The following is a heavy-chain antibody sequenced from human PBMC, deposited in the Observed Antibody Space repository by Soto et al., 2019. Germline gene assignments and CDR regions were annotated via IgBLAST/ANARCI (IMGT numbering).Heavy chain of an antibody. V-gene: IGHV4-59*01. Sequence: QVQLQESAPGLVKPSETLSLTCTVSGGSINSYYWSWIRQPPGKGLEWIGYIYYSGSAYYNPSLKSRVTISVATSNNQFSLKLSSVTAADTAVYYCARAGAENWFDPWGRGTLVTVSS. CDR1: GGSINSYY. CDR3: ARAGAENWFDP. J-gene: IGHJ5*02. CDR2: IYYSGSA. D-gene: IGHD2-8*02.